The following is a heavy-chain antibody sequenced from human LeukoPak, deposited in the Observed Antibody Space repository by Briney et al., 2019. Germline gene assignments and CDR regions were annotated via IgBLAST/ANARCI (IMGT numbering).Heavy chain of an antibody. CDR1: GVSFSGYY. CDR2: INHRGST. Sequence: SETPSPTCAVYGVSFSGYYWSWIRQPPGKGLEWVGEINHRGSTHYHPSLKSRVTISVDTSKNQSSLKLSSVSAADTAVYYCARGPDIVVVPAAAHFDYWGQGTLVSVSS. J-gene: IGHJ4*02. D-gene: IGHD2-2*01. CDR3: ARGPDIVVVPAAAHFDY. V-gene: IGHV4-34*01.